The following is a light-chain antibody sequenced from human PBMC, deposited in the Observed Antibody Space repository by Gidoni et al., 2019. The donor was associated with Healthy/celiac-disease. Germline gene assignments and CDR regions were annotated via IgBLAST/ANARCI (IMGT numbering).Light chain of an antibody. Sequence: VMTHSPATLSVSPGERATLSCRASQSVSSNLAWYQQKPGQAPRLLIYGASTRATGIPARFSGSGSGTEFTLTISSLQSEDFAVYYCQQYNNWPFSFGQGTRLEIK. J-gene: IGKJ5*01. CDR1: QSVSSN. V-gene: IGKV3-15*01. CDR3: QQYNNWPFS. CDR2: GAS.